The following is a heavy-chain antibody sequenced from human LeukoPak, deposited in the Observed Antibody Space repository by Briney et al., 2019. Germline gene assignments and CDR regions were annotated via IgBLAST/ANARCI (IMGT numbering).Heavy chain of an antibody. D-gene: IGHD3-10*01. CDR2: IEEEGSQK. J-gene: IGHJ3*02. Sequence: GGSLRLSCAASGFTFSNYWMNWVRQAPGKGLEWVANIEEEGSQKYYVDSVKGRFTISRDNAKNSLYLQMNSLRAEDTAVYYCASTSSFTYYYGSGRQGAFDMWGQGTMVTVSS. V-gene: IGHV3-7*05. CDR1: GFTFSNYW. CDR3: ASTSSFTYYYGSGRQGAFDM.